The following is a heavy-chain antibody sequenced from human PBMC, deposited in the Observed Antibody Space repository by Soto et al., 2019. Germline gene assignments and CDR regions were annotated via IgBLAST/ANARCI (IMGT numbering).Heavy chain of an antibody. Sequence: GGSLRLSCAASGFTVSSNYMSWVRQAPGKGLEWVSVIYSGGSTYYADSVKGRFTISRDNSKNTLYLQMNSLRAEDTAVYYCAADMYYYDSSGYLDAGGMDVWGQGTTVTVSS. D-gene: IGHD3-22*01. CDR2: IYSGGST. CDR3: AADMYYYDSSGYLDAGGMDV. V-gene: IGHV3-53*01. J-gene: IGHJ6*02. CDR1: GFTVSSNY.